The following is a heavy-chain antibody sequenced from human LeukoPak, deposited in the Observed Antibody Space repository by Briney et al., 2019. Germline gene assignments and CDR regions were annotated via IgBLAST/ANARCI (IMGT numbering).Heavy chain of an antibody. CDR2: IYYSGST. CDR3: ARGYYYDSSGYLFDP. D-gene: IGHD3-22*01. CDR1: GGSISSYY. V-gene: IGHV4-59*01. Sequence: PSETLSLTCTVSGGSISSYYWSWMRQPPGKGLEWIGYIYYSGSTNYNPSLKSRVTISVDTSKNQFSLKLSSVTAADTAVYYCARGYYYDSSGYLFDPWGQGTLVTVSS. J-gene: IGHJ5*02.